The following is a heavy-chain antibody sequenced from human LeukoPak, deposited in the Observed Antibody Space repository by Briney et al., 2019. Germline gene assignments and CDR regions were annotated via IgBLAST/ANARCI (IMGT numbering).Heavy chain of an antibody. V-gene: IGHV3-30-3*01. D-gene: IGHD6-19*01. CDR3: ASSSPATQWLVLCY. CDR1: GFTFSSYA. J-gene: IGHJ4*02. Sequence: GGSLRLSCAASGFTFSSYAMHWVRQAPGKGLEWVAVISYDGSNRYYADSVKGRFTISRDNSKNTLYLQMNSLRAEDTAVYYCASSSPATQWLVLCYWGQGTLVTVSS. CDR2: ISYDGSNR.